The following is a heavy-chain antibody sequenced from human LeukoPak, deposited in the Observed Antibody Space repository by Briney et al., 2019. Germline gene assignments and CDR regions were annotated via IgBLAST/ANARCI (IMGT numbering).Heavy chain of an antibody. D-gene: IGHD5-12*01. CDR2: ISSSSSYI. CDR3: AREWNGYDYVGEDY. Sequence: KPGGSLRLSCAASGFTFSSYSMNWVRQAPGKGLEWVSSISSSSSYIYYADSVKGRFTISRDNAKNTLYLQMNSLRAEDTAVYYCAREWNGYDYVGEDYWGQGTLVTVSS. J-gene: IGHJ4*02. CDR1: GFTFSSYS. V-gene: IGHV3-21*01.